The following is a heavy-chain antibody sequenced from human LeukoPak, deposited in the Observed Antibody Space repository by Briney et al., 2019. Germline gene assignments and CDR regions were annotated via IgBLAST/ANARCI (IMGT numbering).Heavy chain of an antibody. CDR1: GYTFISHD. J-gene: IGHJ4*02. Sequence: ASVQVSCKASGYTFISHDINWVRQAPGQGLEWMGWMNPNTGATGYAQKFRDRATLSTNTSMSTAYLDLDGLTSDDTAVYSCVRGLLSPPDFWGQGTLVSVSS. CDR2: MNPNTGAT. V-gene: IGHV1-8*01. CDR3: VRGLLSPPDF.